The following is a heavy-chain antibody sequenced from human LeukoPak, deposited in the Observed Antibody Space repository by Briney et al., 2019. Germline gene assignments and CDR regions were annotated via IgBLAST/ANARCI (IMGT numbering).Heavy chain of an antibody. CDR3: ARLGYCSSTSCESRLNWFDP. CDR1: GGSISSSSYY. Sequence: SETLSLTCTVSGGSISSSSYYWGWIRQPPGKGLEWIGSIYYSGSTYYNPSLKSRVTISVDTSKNQFSLKLSSVTAADTAVYYCARLGYCSSTSCESRLNWFDPWGQGTLVTVSS. J-gene: IGHJ5*02. CDR2: IYYSGST. V-gene: IGHV4-39*01. D-gene: IGHD2-2*01.